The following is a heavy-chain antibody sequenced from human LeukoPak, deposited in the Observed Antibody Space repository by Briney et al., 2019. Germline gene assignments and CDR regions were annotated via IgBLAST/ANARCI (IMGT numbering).Heavy chain of an antibody. CDR1: GFIVSNYY. V-gene: IGHV3-53*01. J-gene: IGHJ6*02. CDR3: ARDPSLDEYYYGMDV. D-gene: IGHD3-3*01. CDR2: IYSGGST. Sequence: GGSLRLSCAASGFIVSNYYMSWVRQAPGKGLEWVSVIYSGGSTYYADSVKGRFTISRDNSKNTLYLQMNSLRAEDTAVYYCARDPSLDEYYYGMDVWGQGPTVTVSS.